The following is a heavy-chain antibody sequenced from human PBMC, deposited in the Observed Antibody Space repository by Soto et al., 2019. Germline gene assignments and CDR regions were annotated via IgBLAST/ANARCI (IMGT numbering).Heavy chain of an antibody. D-gene: IGHD3-22*01. CDR1: GGTFSSYA. CDR3: ARGGYYDSSGYYPFDY. Sequence: VKVSCKASGGTFSSYAISWVRQAPGQGLEWMGGIIPIFGTANYAQKFQGRVTITADESTSTAYMELSSLRSEDTAVYYCARGGYYDSSGYYPFDYWGQGTLVTVSS. V-gene: IGHV1-69*13. J-gene: IGHJ4*02. CDR2: IIPIFGTA.